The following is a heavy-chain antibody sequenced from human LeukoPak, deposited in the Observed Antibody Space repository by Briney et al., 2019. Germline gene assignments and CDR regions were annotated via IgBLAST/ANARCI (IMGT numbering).Heavy chain of an antibody. Sequence: GESLKISCKGSGYNFASYWIGWVRQMPGKGLEWMGIIYPGDSDTRYSPSFQGQVTISADKSISTAYLQWSSLKASDTAMYYCAIPTKYYYDSSAYYYWYAFDIWGQGTIVTVSS. J-gene: IGHJ3*02. CDR1: GYNFASYW. CDR3: AIPTKYYYDSSAYYYWYAFDI. CDR2: IYPGDSDT. V-gene: IGHV5-51*01. D-gene: IGHD3-22*01.